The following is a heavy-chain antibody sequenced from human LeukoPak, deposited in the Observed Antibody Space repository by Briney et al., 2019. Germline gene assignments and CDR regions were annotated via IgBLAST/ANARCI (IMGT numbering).Heavy chain of an antibody. Sequence: KPGGSLRLSCAASEFSFSSYWMHWVRQGPGXGLVWVSSIGSAGTYIYYADSLKGRFTISRDNAKNSVYLQMNSLSPEDTAVYYCSRDLSSSSFDYWGQGTLVTVSS. J-gene: IGHJ4*02. CDR2: IGSAGTYI. CDR3: SRDLSSSSFDY. V-gene: IGHV3-21*01. D-gene: IGHD6-6*01. CDR1: EFSFSSYW.